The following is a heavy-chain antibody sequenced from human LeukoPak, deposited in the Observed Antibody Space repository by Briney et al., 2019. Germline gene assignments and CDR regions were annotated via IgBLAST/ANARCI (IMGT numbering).Heavy chain of an antibody. V-gene: IGHV4-59*08. J-gene: IGHJ4*02. CDR1: GGSLTSYY. CDR3: ARLGSYFDY. Sequence: SDTLSLTCTVSGGSLTSYYWSWIRQPPGKGLQWIGYIYYSGSVNYNPSLKSRVPISVNPSKNQFTLNLSSVTAADTAVYYCARLGSYFDYWGQGTQVTVSS. CDR2: IYYSGSV.